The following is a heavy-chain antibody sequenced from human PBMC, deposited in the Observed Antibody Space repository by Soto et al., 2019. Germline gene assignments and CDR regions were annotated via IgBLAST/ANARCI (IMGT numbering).Heavy chain of an antibody. V-gene: IGHV1-46*01. CDR3: ARDLIYGDSRYYYYGMDV. J-gene: IGHJ6*02. CDR1: GYTLTSYY. Sequence: QVQLVQSGAEVKKPGASVKVSCKASGYTLTSYYMHWVRQAPGQGLEWMGIINPSGGSTSYAQKFQGRVTMTRDTSTSTVYMELSSLRSEDTAVYYCARDLIYGDSRYYYYGMDVWGQGTTVTVSS. D-gene: IGHD4-17*01. CDR2: INPSGGST.